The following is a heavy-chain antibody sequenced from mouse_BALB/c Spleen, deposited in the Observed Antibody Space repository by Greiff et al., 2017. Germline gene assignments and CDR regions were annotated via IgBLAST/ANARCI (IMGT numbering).Heavy chain of an antibody. V-gene: IGHV14-4*02. CDR2: IDPENGDT. J-gene: IGHJ4*01. Sequence: VQLQQSGAELVRSGASVKSSCTASGFNIKDYYMHWVKQRPEQGLEWIGWIDPENGDTEYAPKFQGKATMTADTSSNTAYLQLSSLTSEDTAVYYCNGNGNSYAMDYWGQGTSVTVSS. D-gene: IGHD2-1*01. CDR3: NGNGNSYAMDY. CDR1: GFNIKDYY.